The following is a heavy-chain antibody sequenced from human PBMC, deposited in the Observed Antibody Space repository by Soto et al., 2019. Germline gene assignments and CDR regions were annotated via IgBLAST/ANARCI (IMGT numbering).Heavy chain of an antibody. Sequence: QVQLQESGPGLVKPSQTLSLTCTVSGDSIGTGGYYWDWIRQHPGKGPEWIGYIHYSGNTYYNPSLKSRLTISLDTSKNQFSLHLCSVTAADTAVYYCATNHDDISGRTPLLFDSGGQGTLVTVSS. J-gene: IGHJ4*02. V-gene: IGHV4-31*03. D-gene: IGHD3-22*01. CDR3: ATNHDDISGRTPLLFDS. CDR2: IHYSGNT. CDR1: GDSIGTGGYY.